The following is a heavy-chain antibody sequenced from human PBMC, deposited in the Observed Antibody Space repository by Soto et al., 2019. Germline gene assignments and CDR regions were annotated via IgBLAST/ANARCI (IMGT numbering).Heavy chain of an antibody. V-gene: IGHV3-23*01. J-gene: IGHJ3*02. CDR1: GFTFSSYA. Sequence: PGGSLRLSCAASGFTFSSYAMSWVRQAPGKGLEWVSAISGSGGSTYYADSVKGRFTISRDNSKNTLYLQMNSLRAEDTAVYYCASHPGQWLDAFDIWGQGTMVTVSS. CDR2: ISGSGGST. D-gene: IGHD6-19*01. CDR3: ASHPGQWLDAFDI.